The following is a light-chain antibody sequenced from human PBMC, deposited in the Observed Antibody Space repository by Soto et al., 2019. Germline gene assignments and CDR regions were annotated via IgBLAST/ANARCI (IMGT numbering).Light chain of an antibody. J-gene: IGKJ1*01. Sequence: EIVLTQSPGTLSLSPGDRATLSCRASETVTGKYLAWYQQKAGQAPRLLIFAASNRATGIPDRFSGSGSGTDFTLTISRLAPEDFALYFCQQYSSPPQTFGQGTKVEIK. CDR2: AAS. CDR1: ETVTGKY. CDR3: QQYSSPPQT. V-gene: IGKV3-20*01.